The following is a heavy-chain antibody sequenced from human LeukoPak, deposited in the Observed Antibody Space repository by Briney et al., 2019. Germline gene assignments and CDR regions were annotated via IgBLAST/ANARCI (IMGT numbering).Heavy chain of an antibody. CDR2: IHSSGST. CDR3: ARGGNPYHRRFVFDY. CDR1: GFTVSRNF. Sequence: GESLRLSCAASGFTVSRNFMSWVRQAPGKGLAWVSDIHSSGSTFYADSVRGRFTISRDNSKNTLSLQMNSLRAEDTAVYYCARGGNPYHRRFVFDYWGQGALVTVSS. J-gene: IGHJ4*02. D-gene: IGHD1-14*01. V-gene: IGHV3-66*01.